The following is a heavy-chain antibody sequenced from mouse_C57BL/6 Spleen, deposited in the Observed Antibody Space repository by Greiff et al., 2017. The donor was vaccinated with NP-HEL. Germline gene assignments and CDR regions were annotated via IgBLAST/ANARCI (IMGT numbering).Heavy chain of an antibody. CDR3: AKNSVLYYYGSSYEDYAMDY. J-gene: IGHJ4*01. CDR1: GFSLTSYG. D-gene: IGHD1-1*01. V-gene: IGHV2-4*01. Sequence: QVQLQQSGPGLVQPSQSLSITCPVSGFSLTSYGVHWVRQPPGKGLEWLGVIWSGGSTDYNAAFISRLSISKDNSKSQVFFKMNSLQADDTAIYYCAKNSVLYYYGSSYEDYAMDYWGQGTSVTVSS. CDR2: IWSGGST.